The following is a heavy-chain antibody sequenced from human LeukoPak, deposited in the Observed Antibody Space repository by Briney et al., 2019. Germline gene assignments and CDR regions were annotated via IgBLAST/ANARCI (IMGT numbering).Heavy chain of an antibody. V-gene: IGHV3-30*02. D-gene: IGHD1-26*01. CDR1: GFTFRSYW. Sequence: HPGGSLRLSCAASGFTFRSYWMSWVRQAPGKGPEWVAFTRFDDSYKAYADSVKGRFTISRDNSKNTLSLQMNSLRAEDTAVYFCVMSREWDLLAPVFKYWGQGTLVTVSS. J-gene: IGHJ4*02. CDR3: VMSREWDLLAPVFKY. CDR2: TRFDDSYK.